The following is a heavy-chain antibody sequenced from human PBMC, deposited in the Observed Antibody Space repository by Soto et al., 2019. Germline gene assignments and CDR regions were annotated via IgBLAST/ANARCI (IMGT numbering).Heavy chain of an antibody. CDR1: GYSFTNDD. V-gene: IGHV1-8*02. D-gene: IGHD5-18*01. Sequence: QVQLVQSGAEVKRPGASVTVSCKASGYSFTNDDISWVRRATGQGLEWMGWMSPKTGNTGFAQKSQGXVXXXRXXSITTAYRELTSLRSDDTAVYYCTRWLGYSAGSDVWGQGTPVTVSS. J-gene: IGHJ6*02. CDR3: TRWLGYSAGSDV. CDR2: MSPKTGNT.